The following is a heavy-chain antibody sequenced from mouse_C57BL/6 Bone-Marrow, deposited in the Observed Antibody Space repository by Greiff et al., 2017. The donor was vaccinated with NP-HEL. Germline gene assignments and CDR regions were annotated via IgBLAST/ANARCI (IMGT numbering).Heavy chain of an antibody. CDR1: GYTFTSSW. J-gene: IGHJ3*01. V-gene: IGHV1-53*01. CDR2: INPSNGGT. Sequence: VQLQQPGTELVKPGASVKLSCKASGYTFTSSWLHWVKPRPGQGLEWIGNINPSNGGTNYNEKFKSKATLTVDKSSSTAYMQLSSLTSEDSAVYYCARGNPAPLWRWFAYWGQGTLVTVSA. D-gene: IGHD1-1*02. CDR3: ARGNPAPLWRWFAY.